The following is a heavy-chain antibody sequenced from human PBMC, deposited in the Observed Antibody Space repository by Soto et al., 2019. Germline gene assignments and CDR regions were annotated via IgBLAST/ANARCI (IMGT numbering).Heavy chain of an antibody. Sequence: GGSLRLSCAASGFTFSSYWMHWVRQAPGKGLVWVSRINSDGSSTSYADSVKGRFTISRDNAKNTLYLQMNSLRAEDTAVYYWAREPSRYYYYYGMDVWGQGTTVTVS. J-gene: IGHJ6*02. CDR1: GFTFSSYW. V-gene: IGHV3-74*01. CDR2: INSDGSST. CDR3: AREPSRYYYYYGMDV.